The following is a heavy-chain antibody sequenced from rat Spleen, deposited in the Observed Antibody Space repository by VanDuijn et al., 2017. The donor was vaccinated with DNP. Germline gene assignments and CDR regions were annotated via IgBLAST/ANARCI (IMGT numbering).Heavy chain of an antibody. CDR2: ISHTDDTT. CDR3: TREQHYHFDY. Sequence: EVQLVESGGGLVQPGRSLKLSCAASGFTFSDYNMAWVRQTPKKGLEWVAIISHTDDTTYYPDSVKGRFTISRDNAYSALYLQMNSLKSEDTATYFCTREQHYHFDYWGQGVVVTVSS. V-gene: IGHV5S10*01. D-gene: IGHD1-10*01. CDR1: GFTFSDYN. J-gene: IGHJ2*01.